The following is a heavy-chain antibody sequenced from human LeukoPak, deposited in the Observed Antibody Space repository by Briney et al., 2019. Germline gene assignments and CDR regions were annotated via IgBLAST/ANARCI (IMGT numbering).Heavy chain of an antibody. CDR1: GGTFSSYA. Sequence: SEKVSCKASGGTFSSYAISWVRQAPGQGLEWMGGIIPIFGTANYAQKFQGRVTITADESTSTAYMELSSLRSEDTAVYYCTAVVVVAVAYWGQGTLVTVSS. CDR3: TAVVVVAVAY. J-gene: IGHJ4*02. D-gene: IGHD2-15*01. CDR2: IIPIFGTA. V-gene: IGHV1-69*13.